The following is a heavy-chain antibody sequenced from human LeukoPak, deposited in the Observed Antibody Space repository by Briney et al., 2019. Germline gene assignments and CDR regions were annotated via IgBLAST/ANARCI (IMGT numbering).Heavy chain of an antibody. CDR2: INTNTGNP. D-gene: IGHD3-22*01. V-gene: IGHV7-4-1*02. CDR3: ARGGYYPFYYYYGMDV. J-gene: IGHJ6*02. CDR1: GYTFTSYA. Sequence: ASVKVSCKASGYTFTSYAMKWVRQAPGQRLEWMGWINTNTGNPTYAQGFTGRFVFSLDTSVSTAYLQISSLKAEDTAVYYCARGGYYPFYYYYGMDVWGQGTTVTVSS.